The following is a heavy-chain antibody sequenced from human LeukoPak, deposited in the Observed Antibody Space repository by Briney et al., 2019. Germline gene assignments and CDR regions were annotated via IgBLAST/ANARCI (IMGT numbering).Heavy chain of an antibody. D-gene: IGHD2-8*01. V-gene: IGHV4-59*01. CDR1: GGAISSYY. CDR3: ARARYHTEMTYFRTVYYFDY. CDR2: IHYSGST. J-gene: IGHJ4*02. Sequence: SETLSLTCAVSGGAISSYYWSWIRQPPGKGLEWIGYIHYSGSTNYNPSLKSRVTISVDTSKNQFSLKLSSVTAADTAVYYCARARYHTEMTYFRTVYYFDYWGQGPLVTVSS.